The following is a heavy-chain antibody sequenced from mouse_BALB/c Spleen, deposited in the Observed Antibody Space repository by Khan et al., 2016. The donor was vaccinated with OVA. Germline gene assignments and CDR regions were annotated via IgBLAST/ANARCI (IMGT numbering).Heavy chain of an antibody. CDR1: GYSITSDYA. D-gene: IGHD1-1*02. CDR3: ARRAYYANWYFDD. CDR2: ISYSGST. J-gene: IGHJ1*01. Sequence: EVQLVESGPGLVKPSQSLSLTCTVTGYSITSDYAWNWIRQFPGNKLEWMGYISYSGSTSYNPSLKSRISITRDTSKNQFFLQLNSVTTGDTATYYCARRAYYANWYFDDWGAGTTVTVAS. V-gene: IGHV3-2*02.